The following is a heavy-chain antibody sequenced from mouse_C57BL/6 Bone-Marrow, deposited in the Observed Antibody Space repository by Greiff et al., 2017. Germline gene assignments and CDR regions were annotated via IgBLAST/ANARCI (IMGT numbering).Heavy chain of an antibody. Sequence: VQLQQSGAELTKPGASVTLSCKATGYTFTGYWIEWVKQRPGHGLEWIGEILSGSGSTNYNEKFNGKATFTGDTSSNTAYMQLSSLTTEDSAIYYCASSLDYNAMDYWGQGTSVTGSS. CDR3: ASSLDYNAMDY. D-gene: IGHD4-1*01. V-gene: IGHV1-9*01. CDR1: GYTFTGYW. J-gene: IGHJ4*01. CDR2: ILSGSGST.